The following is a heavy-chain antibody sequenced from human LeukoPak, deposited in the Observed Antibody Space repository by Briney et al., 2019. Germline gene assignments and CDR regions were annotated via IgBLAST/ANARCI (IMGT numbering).Heavy chain of an antibody. CDR3: TRERDYSGSGSNL. V-gene: IGHV3-49*04. Sequence: GGSLRLSCTASGFTFGDYAMTWVRQAPGKGLEWVGFIRSKAYGATTEYAASVKGRFTSSRDDSKSIAYLQMNSLKTEDTAVYYCTRERDYSGSGSNLWGQGTLVTVSS. CDR2: IRSKAYGATT. D-gene: IGHD3-10*01. J-gene: IGHJ5*02. CDR1: GFTFGDYA.